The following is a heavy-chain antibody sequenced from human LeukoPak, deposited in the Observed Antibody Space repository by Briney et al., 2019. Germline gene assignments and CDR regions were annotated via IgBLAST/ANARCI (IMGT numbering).Heavy chain of an antibody. D-gene: IGHD6-19*01. Sequence: GGSLRLSCAASGFTFSSYAMSWVRQAPGKGLEWVSAISGSGGSTYFAGSVRGRFTISRDNAKNTLYRQMHSLRAEDTAVYYCAKRSSGDDYWRQGTLVTVCS. V-gene: IGHV3-23*01. CDR2: ISGSGGST. CDR1: GFTFSSYA. J-gene: IGHJ4*02. CDR3: AKRSSGDDY.